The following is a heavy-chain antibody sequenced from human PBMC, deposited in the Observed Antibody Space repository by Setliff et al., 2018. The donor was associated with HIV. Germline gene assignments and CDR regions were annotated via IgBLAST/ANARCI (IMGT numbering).Heavy chain of an antibody. CDR1: GYTFSTYW. D-gene: IGHD5-12*01. V-gene: IGHV5-51*01. J-gene: IGHJ5*02. Sequence: GESLKISCKASGYTFSTYWIGWVRQKPGKGLEYMGIIYAGDSDARYSPSFQGQVTFSADKSISTVYLQWSSLKTYDTAMYYCARGSGHDKGSWFDPWGQGTLVTVSS. CDR3: ARGSGHDKGSWFDP. CDR2: IYAGDSDA.